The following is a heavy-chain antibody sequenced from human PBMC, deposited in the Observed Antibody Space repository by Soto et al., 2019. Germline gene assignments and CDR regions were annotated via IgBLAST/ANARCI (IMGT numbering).Heavy chain of an antibody. Sequence: PSETLSLTCTVSGGSISSSSYYWSWIRQPPGKGLEWIGEINHSGSTNYNPSLKSRVTISVDTSKNQFSLKLSSVTAADTAVYYCARVFYGSGRSMSDYWGQGTLVTVSS. CDR2: INHSGST. D-gene: IGHD3-10*01. J-gene: IGHJ4*02. CDR3: ARVFYGSGRSMSDY. V-gene: IGHV4-39*07. CDR1: GGSISSSSYY.